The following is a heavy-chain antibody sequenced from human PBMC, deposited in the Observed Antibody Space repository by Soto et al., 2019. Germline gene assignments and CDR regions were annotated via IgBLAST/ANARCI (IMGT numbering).Heavy chain of an antibody. Sequence: EVQLVESGGGLVQPGGSLRLSCAASGFTFSSYDMHWVRQATGKGLEWVSAIGTAGDTYYPGSVKGRVTISRENAKNSLYLHMNGLRAGDSVLCYCGRARVNDFWSGYMDFWGKGSTVTVSS. V-gene: IGHV3-13*01. D-gene: IGHD3-3*01. CDR2: IGTAGDT. J-gene: IGHJ6*03. CDR1: GFTFSSYD. CDR3: GRARVNDFWSGYMDF.